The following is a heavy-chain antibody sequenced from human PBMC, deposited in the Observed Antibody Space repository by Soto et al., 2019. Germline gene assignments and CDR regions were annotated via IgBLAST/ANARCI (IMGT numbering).Heavy chain of an antibody. J-gene: IGHJ3*02. V-gene: IGHV4-34*10. D-gene: IGHD3-10*01. Sequence: SETLSLTCAVYGGSVNGYYWNWIRQPPGKGLEWIGEINHTGGTHYNPSLKSRVTMSVDTSKNQFSLKLSSVTAADTAVYYCARGIWFGEPDDAFDIWGQGTMVTVSS. CDR1: GGSVNGYY. CDR3: ARGIWFGEPDDAFDI. CDR2: INHTGGT.